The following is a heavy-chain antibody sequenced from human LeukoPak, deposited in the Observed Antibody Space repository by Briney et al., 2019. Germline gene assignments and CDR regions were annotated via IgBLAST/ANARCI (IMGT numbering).Heavy chain of an antibody. D-gene: IGHD3-3*01. CDR2: IYYSGST. Sequence: PSETLSLTCTVSGGSISSYYWSWIRQPPGKGLEWIGYIYYSGSTYYNPSLKSRVTISVDTSKNQFSLKLSSVTAADTAVYYCARDAFNAYYDFWSGYYDYWGQGTLVTVSS. CDR3: ARDAFNAYYDFWSGYYDY. CDR1: GGSISSYY. J-gene: IGHJ4*02. V-gene: IGHV4-59*12.